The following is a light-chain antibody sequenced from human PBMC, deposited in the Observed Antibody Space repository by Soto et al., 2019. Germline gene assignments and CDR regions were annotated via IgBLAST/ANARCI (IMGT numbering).Light chain of an antibody. CDR2: GAS. J-gene: IGKJ1*01. V-gene: IGKV3D-15*01. CDR3: QQLYNWPRT. Sequence: EIVMTQSPGTLSVSPGERATLSCRASQSVSSNLAWYQQKPGQAPRLLIYGASSRATGIPARFSGSGSETEFSLYISSRQSEDFVLYYCQQLYNWPRTFGQGTKVEIK. CDR1: QSVSSN.